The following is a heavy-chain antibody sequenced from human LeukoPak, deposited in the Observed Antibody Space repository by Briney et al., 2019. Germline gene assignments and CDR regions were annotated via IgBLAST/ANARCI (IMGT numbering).Heavy chain of an antibody. CDR1: GFTFSSYS. J-gene: IGHJ3*02. V-gene: IGHV3-48*04. D-gene: IGHD3-22*01. Sequence: GGSLRLSCAASGFTFSSYSMNWVRQAPGKGLEWISYISSSGTAIHYADSVKGRFTISRDNAKNSLYLQMNSLRAEDTAVYYCAREGSGSTYYFDAFDIWGQGTMVTVSS. CDR2: ISSSGTAI. CDR3: AREGSGSTYYFDAFDI.